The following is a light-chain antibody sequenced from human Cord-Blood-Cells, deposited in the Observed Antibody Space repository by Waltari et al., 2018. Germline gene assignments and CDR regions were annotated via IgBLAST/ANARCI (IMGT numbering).Light chain of an antibody. CDR2: DAS. J-gene: IGKJ4*01. CDR1: QSVSSY. V-gene: IGKV3-11*01. Sequence: EIVLTQSPATLSLSPGERATLSSRASQSVSSYLAWYQQKPGQAPRLLIYDASNRATGIPARFSGSGSGTDFTLTISSLEPEDFAVYYCQQRSNWVTFGGGTKVEIK. CDR3: QQRSNWVT.